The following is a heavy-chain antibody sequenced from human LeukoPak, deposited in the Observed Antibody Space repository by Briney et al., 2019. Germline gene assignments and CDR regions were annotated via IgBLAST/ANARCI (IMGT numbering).Heavy chain of an antibody. CDR3: AKVPDYYGSGHFDY. CDR1: GFTFSSYA. D-gene: IGHD3-10*01. Sequence: GGSLRLSCAASGFTFSSYAMSWVRQAPGKGLEWVSATSGSGGSTYYADSVKGRFTISRDNSKNTLYLQMNSLRAEDTAVYYCAKVPDYYGSGHFDYWGQGTLVTVSS. J-gene: IGHJ4*02. V-gene: IGHV3-23*01. CDR2: TSGSGGST.